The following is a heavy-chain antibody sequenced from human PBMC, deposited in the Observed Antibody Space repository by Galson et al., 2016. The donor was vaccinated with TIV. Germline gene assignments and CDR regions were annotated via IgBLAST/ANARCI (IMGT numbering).Heavy chain of an antibody. CDR1: GFTLSSHA. Sequence: SLRLSCAATGFTLSSHAMHWVRQAPGKGLEWTAIISHGEHLKYYGDSVKGRFTVSRDLSLNTLYLQIDSLRPEDTARYFCVIGGARGYYYYGLDVWGQGTTVTVSS. J-gene: IGHJ6*02. D-gene: IGHD3-16*01. CDR2: ISHGEHLK. CDR3: VIGGARGYYYYGLDV. V-gene: IGHV3-30*04.